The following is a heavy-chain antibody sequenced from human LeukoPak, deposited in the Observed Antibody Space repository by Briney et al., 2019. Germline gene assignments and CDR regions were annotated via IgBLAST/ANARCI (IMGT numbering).Heavy chain of an antibody. Sequence: PGGSLRLSCAASGFTFSSYWMSWVRQAPGKGLEWVANIKQDGSNKYYADSVKGRFTISRDNSKNTLYLQMNSLRAEDTAVYHCAKDVGSRGYYYYYMDVWGKGTTVTVSS. CDR2: IKQDGSNK. J-gene: IGHJ6*03. CDR3: AKDVGSRGYYYYYMDV. V-gene: IGHV3-7*01. CDR1: GFTFSSYW. D-gene: IGHD2-15*01.